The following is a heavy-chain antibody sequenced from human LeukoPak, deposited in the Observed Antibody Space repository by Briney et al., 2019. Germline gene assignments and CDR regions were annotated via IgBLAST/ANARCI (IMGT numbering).Heavy chain of an antibody. Sequence: GGSLRLSCAASGFNFDEYGMTWVRQAPGKGLEWVSGINWNGGSRGYADSVKGRFTISRDNAKKFLYLQMNSLRAEDTAFYYCARGSSFSNFWGQGILVTVSS. D-gene: IGHD6-13*01. CDR1: GFNFDEYG. V-gene: IGHV3-20*04. CDR2: INWNGGSR. CDR3: ARGSSFSNF. J-gene: IGHJ4*02.